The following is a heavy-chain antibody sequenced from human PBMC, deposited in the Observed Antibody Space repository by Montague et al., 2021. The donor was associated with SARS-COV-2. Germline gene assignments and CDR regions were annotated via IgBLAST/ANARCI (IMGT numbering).Heavy chain of an antibody. D-gene: IGHD4-17*01. Sequence: SLRLSCAASGFTFSSYWMSWVRQAPGKGLEWVANIEQDGSEKYYVDSVKGRFTISRDNAKNSLYLQMNSLRAEDTAVYYCARDMGTVTTEHYYYYGMDVWGQGTTVTVSS. J-gene: IGHJ6*02. V-gene: IGHV3-7*01. CDR3: ARDMGTVTTEHYYYYGMDV. CDR2: IEQDGSEK. CDR1: GFTFSSYW.